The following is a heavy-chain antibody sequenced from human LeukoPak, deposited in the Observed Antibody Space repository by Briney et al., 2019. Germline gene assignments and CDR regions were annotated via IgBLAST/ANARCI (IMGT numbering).Heavy chain of an antibody. CDR2: ISSSGSTI. CDR1: GFTFSSYE. D-gene: IGHD6-13*01. V-gene: IGHV3-48*03. J-gene: IGHJ4*02. Sequence: PGGSLRLSCAASGFTFSSYEMNSVRQAPGNGLEWVSYISSSGSTIYYADSVKGRFTISRDNAKNSLYLQMNSLGAEDTAVYYCAREYSSSWYPYFDYWGQGTLVTVSS. CDR3: AREYSSSWYPYFDY.